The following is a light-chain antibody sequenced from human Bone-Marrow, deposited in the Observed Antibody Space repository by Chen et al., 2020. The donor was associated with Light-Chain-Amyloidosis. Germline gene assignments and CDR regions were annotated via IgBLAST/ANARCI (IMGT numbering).Light chain of an antibody. V-gene: IGLV3-21*02. CDR3: QVWDRSSDRPV. Sequence: SYVLTQPSSVSVAPGQTATIACGGNNIGSTSVHWYQQTPGQAPLLVVYDDSDRPSGIPERLSGSNSGNTATLTIRRGEAGDEAYYYCQVWDRSSDRPVFGGGTKLTVL. CDR2: DDS. CDR1: NIGSTS. J-gene: IGLJ3*02.